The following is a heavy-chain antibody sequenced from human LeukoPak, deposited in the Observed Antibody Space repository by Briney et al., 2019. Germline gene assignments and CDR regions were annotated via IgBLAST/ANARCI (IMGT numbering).Heavy chain of an antibody. J-gene: IGHJ6*02. V-gene: IGHV3-74*01. Sequence: GGSLRLSCAASGFTFSSYWMHWVRQAPGKGLVWVSRINSDGSSTSYADSVKGRFTISRDNAKNTLYLQMNSLRAEDTAVYYCEMTAPYYCGMDVWGQGTTVTVSS. D-gene: IGHD5-18*01. CDR2: INSDGSST. CDR1: GFTFSSYW. CDR3: EMTAPYYCGMDV.